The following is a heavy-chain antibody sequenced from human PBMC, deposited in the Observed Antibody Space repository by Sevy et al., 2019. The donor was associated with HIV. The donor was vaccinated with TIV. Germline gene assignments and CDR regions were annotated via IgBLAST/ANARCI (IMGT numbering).Heavy chain of an antibody. J-gene: IGHJ4*02. CDR2: ISGYNGKT. V-gene: IGHV1-18*04. Sequence: ASVKVSCKASGNTFTSYGISWVRQAPGQGLEWMGWISGYNGKTNYAQKLQGRVTMTTDTSTSTAYMELRSLRSDDKAVYYCARDPGMVRGATLDYWGQGTLVTVSS. CDR3: ARDPGMVRGATLDY. D-gene: IGHD3-10*01. CDR1: GNTFTSYG.